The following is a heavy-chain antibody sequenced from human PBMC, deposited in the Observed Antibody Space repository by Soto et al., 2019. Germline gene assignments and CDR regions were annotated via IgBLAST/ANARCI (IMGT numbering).Heavy chain of an antibody. Sequence: QITLKESGPPLVKPTQTLTLTCTFSGFSLSTSGVGVGWIRQPPGKALEWLALIYWDDDKRYSPALKSRLTITKDTSKNQLVLTMTNMDPVDTSTYYCARVSPECDLILSHYWFDYWGQGTLVTFSS. V-gene: IGHV2-5*02. CDR3: ARVSPECDLILSHYWFDY. CDR1: GFSLSTSGVG. D-gene: IGHD2-15*01. J-gene: IGHJ4*02. CDR2: IYWDDDK.